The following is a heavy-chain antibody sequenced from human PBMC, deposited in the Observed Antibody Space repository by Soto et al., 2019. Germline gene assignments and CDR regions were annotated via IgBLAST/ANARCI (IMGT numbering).Heavy chain of an antibody. CDR3: ARDLGDVIVPAAMSPESYGFNWFDP. Sequence: EVQLVESGGGLVQPGGSLRLSCAASAFTFSSYGMNWVRQAPGKGLEWVSYISASSSTIYYADSVKGRFTISRDNVKNSLYLQMNSLRAEDTAVYYCARDLGDVIVPAAMSPESYGFNWFDPWGQGTRVTVSS. CDR1: AFTFSSYG. CDR2: ISASSSTI. J-gene: IGHJ5*02. V-gene: IGHV3-48*04. D-gene: IGHD2-2*01.